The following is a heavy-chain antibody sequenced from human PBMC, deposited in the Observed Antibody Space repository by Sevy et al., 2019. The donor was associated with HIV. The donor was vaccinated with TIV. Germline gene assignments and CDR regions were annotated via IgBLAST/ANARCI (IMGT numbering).Heavy chain of an antibody. D-gene: IGHD2-21*01. CDR1: GFTFSDYY. CDR2: IRNNANSYTT. V-gene: IGHV3-72*01. CDR3: ARVMRRILWWSLDS. Sequence: GGSLRLSCAASGFTFSDYYMDWVRQAPGKGLEWVARIRNNANSYTTDFAASVKGRFTISRDDSKNSLYLQMHSLKTDDTAKYYCARVMRRILWWSLDSWGQGTLVTVSS. J-gene: IGHJ4*02.